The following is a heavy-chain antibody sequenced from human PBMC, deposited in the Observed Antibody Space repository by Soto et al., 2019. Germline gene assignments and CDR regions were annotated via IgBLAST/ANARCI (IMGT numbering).Heavy chain of an antibody. J-gene: IGHJ6*02. CDR1: GFTFSSYS. Sequence: GGSLRLSCAASGFTFSSYSMNWVRQAPGKGLEWVSSISSSSSYIYYADSVKGRFTISRDNAKNSLYLQMNSLGAEDTAVYYCARGDSSSWYLTLGMDVWGQGTTVTVSS. V-gene: IGHV3-21*01. CDR2: ISSSSSYI. D-gene: IGHD6-13*01. CDR3: ARGDSSSWYLTLGMDV.